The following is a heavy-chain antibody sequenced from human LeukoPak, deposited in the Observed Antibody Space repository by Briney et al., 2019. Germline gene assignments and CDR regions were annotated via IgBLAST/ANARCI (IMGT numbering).Heavy chain of an antibody. CDR3: ARDNPMGGGPSDY. CDR2: MNPNSGNT. V-gene: IGHV1-8*01. D-gene: IGHD3-16*01. Sequence: ASVKVSCKASGYTFTSYDINWVRQATGQGLEWMGWMNPNSGNTGYAQKLQGRVTMTTDTSTSTAYMELRSLRSDDTAVYYCARDNPMGGGPSDYWGQGTLVTVSS. J-gene: IGHJ4*02. CDR1: GYTFTSYD.